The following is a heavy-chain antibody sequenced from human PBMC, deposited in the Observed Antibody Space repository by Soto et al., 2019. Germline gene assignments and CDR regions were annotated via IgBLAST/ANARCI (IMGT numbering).Heavy chain of an antibody. CDR2: IDWDDAK. Sequence: SGPTLVNPTQTLTLTCTFSGFSLSSYGMCVSWIRQPPGKALEWLARIDWDDAKFYSTSLRSRLTISRDTSKNQVVLTMTNMDPEDTATYYCARIHRYGGRGVDFDYWSQGTLVTVSS. J-gene: IGHJ4*02. D-gene: IGHD2-15*01. CDR3: ARIHRYGGRGVDFDY. V-gene: IGHV2-70*17. CDR1: GFSLSSYGMC.